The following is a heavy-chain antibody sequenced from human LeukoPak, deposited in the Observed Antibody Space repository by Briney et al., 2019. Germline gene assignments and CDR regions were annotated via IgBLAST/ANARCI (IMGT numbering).Heavy chain of an antibody. V-gene: IGHV3-9*01. D-gene: IGHD6-13*01. J-gene: IGHJ6*02. CDR3: AKDIAAAGTVYYYYGMDV. Sequence: GGSLRLSCAASGFTFDDYAMHWVRHAPGKGLEWVSGISWNSGSIGYADSVKGRFTISRDNAKNSLYLQMNSLRAEDTALYYCAKDIAAAGTVYYYYGMDVWGQGTTVTVSS. CDR2: ISWNSGSI. CDR1: GFTFDDYA.